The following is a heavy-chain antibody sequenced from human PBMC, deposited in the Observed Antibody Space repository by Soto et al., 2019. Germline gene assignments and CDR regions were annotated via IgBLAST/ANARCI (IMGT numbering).Heavy chain of an antibody. CDR2: ISSGGTTT. V-gene: IGHV3-23*01. J-gene: IGHJ4*02. CDR3: AREGGSIGGWFGRKFDS. CDR1: GFSFSTHA. Sequence: GGSLRLSCTASGFSFSTHAMSWVRQAPGKGLEWVSSISSGGTTTFYAASAEGRFTISRDKSKNTLYLQMNSLRADDTAVYYCAREGGSIGGWFGRKFDSWGQGTQVTVSS. D-gene: IGHD6-19*01.